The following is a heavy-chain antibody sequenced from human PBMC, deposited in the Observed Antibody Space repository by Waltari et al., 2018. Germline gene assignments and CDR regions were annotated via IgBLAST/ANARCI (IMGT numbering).Heavy chain of an antibody. V-gene: IGHV1-69*05. D-gene: IGHD3-3*01. CDR2: IIPIFGTA. CDR3: AVYVLRFLEWLLYFQH. Sequence: QVQLVQSGAEVKKPGSSVKVSCKASGGTFSSYAISWVRQAPGQGLEWRGGIIPIFGTANYEQKFQGRCTITTDESTSTAYMELSSLRSEDTAVYYCAVYVLRFLEWLLYFQHWGQGTLVTVSS. CDR1: GGTFSSYA. J-gene: IGHJ1*01.